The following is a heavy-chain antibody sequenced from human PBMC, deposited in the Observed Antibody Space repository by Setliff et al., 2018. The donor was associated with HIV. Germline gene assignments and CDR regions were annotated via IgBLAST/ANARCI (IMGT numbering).Heavy chain of an antibody. J-gene: IGHJ3*02. CDR2: INPSGGST. CDR3: FSRGEDAFDI. CDR1: GYTFTSYY. V-gene: IGHV1-46*01. D-gene: IGHD3-10*01. Sequence: ASVKVSCKASGYTFTSYYMHWVRQAPGQGLEWMGIINPSGGSTSYAQKFQGRVTMTRDTSTSTAYMELSSLRSEDTAVYYCFSRGEDAFDIWGQGTTVTVSS.